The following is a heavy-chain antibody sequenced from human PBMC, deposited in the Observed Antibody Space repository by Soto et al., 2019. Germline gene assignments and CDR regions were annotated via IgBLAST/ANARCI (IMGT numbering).Heavy chain of an antibody. J-gene: IGHJ6*03. Sequence: PSETLSLTCTVSGGSISSSSYYWGWIRQPPGKGLEWIGSIYYSGSTYYNPSLKSRVTISVDTSKNQFSLKLSSVTAADTAVYYCARLSSGKNWNYAYYYYYMDVWGKGTTVTVSS. V-gene: IGHV4-39*01. CDR2: IYYSGST. D-gene: IGHD1-7*01. CDR3: ARLSSGKNWNYAYYYYYMDV. CDR1: GGSISSSSYY.